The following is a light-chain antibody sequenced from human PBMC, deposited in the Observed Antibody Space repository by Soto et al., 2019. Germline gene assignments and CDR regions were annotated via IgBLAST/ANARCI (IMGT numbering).Light chain of an antibody. CDR3: QQYNSYPLT. V-gene: IGKV1-5*03. J-gene: IGKJ4*01. Sequence: DIQMTQSPSTLSASVGDRVTITCRASQSISSWLAWYQKKPGKAPNLLIYKASSLESGVPSRFSGSGSGTEFTLTISSLQADDFVNYYCQQYNSYPLTFGGGTKVEIK. CDR2: KAS. CDR1: QSISSW.